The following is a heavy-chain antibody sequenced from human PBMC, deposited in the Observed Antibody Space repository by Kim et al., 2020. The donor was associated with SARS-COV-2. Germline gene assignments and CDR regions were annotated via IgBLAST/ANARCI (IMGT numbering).Heavy chain of an antibody. V-gene: IGHV3-33*01. Sequence: GGSLRLSCAASGFTFSSYGMHWVRQAPGKGLEWVAVIWYDGSNKYYADSVKGRFTISRDNSKNTLYLQMNSLRAEDTAVYYCARDLQNVLLWFGELSTFFYGMDVWGQGTTVTVSS. D-gene: IGHD3-10*01. CDR1: GFTFSSYG. CDR3: ARDLQNVLLWFGELSTFFYGMDV. J-gene: IGHJ6*02. CDR2: IWYDGSNK.